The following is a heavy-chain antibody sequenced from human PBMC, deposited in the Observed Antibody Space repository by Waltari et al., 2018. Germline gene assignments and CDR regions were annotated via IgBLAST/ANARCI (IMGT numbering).Heavy chain of an antibody. V-gene: IGHV3-15*01. CDR1: GFPFNSYS. CDR2: IKSKTDGGTR. Sequence: EVSLMESGGDLVQPGESLRLSCAASGFPFNSYSMNWIRQAPGKGLEWVGRIKSKTDGGTRDYAAPVKGRFTISRDDSRNTVYLQMNSLKTEDTAVYYCTTLDYIAEWGQGTLVTVSS. CDR3: TTLDYIAE. D-gene: IGHD2-15*01. J-gene: IGHJ4*02.